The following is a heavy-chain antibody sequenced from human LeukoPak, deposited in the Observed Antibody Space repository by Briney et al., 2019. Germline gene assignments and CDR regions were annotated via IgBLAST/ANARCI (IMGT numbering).Heavy chain of an antibody. CDR2: IYYSGST. V-gene: IGHV4-59*11. CDR1: GDSISSHY. D-gene: IGHD1-1*01. CDR3: ARDLEAWNDLNVYYYMDV. Sequence: PSETLSLTCTVSGDSISSHYWSWIRQPPGKGLEWIGYIYYSGSTNYNPSLKSRVTISVDTSKNQFSLKLSSVTAADTAVYYCARDLEAWNDLNVYYYMDVWGKGTTVTVSS. J-gene: IGHJ6*03.